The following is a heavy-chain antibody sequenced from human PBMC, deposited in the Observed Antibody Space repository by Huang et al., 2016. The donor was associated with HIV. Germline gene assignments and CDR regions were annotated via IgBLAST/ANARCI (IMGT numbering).Heavy chain of an antibody. CDR3: ARDWSFGSSTSPAD. Sequence: QVQLVQSGAEVKNPGASVRVSCKASGYTFTYSNIHWVRKAPGQGLEWRGWINPKRGGTIYAQRFQGRITMTRDTTISTVHMDLRRIQSDDTAVYFCARDWSFGSSTSPADWGQGTLVTVSS. V-gene: IGHV1-2*02. CDR1: GYTFTYSN. J-gene: IGHJ4*02. D-gene: IGHD6-6*01. CDR2: INPKRGGT.